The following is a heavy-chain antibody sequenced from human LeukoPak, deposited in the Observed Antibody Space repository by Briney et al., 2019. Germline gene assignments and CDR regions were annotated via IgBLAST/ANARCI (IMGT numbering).Heavy chain of an antibody. CDR2: IKRKTDGGTT. D-gene: IGHD1-26*01. CDR3: TTESYSGSYTLDY. J-gene: IGHJ4*02. CDR1: GVTFSNAW. V-gene: IGHV3-15*01. Sequence: GGSLRLSCAASGVTFSNAWMSWVRQAPGKGLEWGGRIKRKTDGGTTDYAALVKGRFTISRDDSRNTLYLQTNSLEIEDAAVYYCTTESYSGSYTLDYWGQGTLVTVSS.